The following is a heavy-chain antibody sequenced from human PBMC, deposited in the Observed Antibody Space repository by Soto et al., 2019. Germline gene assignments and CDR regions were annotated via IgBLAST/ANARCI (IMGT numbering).Heavy chain of an antibody. D-gene: IGHD5-18*01. CDR1: GFTFSSYG. Sequence: GGSLRLSCAASGFTFSSYGMHWVRQAPGKGLEWVAVISYDGSNKYYADSVKGRFTISRDNSKNTLYLQMNSLRAEDTAVYYCAKLKIQLWLGKGYFDYWGQGTQVTVSS. V-gene: IGHV3-30*18. CDR3: AKLKIQLWLGKGYFDY. J-gene: IGHJ4*02. CDR2: ISYDGSNK.